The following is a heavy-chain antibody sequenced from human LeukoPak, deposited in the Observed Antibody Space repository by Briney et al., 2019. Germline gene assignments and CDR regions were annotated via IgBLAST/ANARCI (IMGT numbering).Heavy chain of an antibody. CDR1: GFTFSSYA. V-gene: IGHV3-21*01. CDR3: ASYMLLMGEYYFDY. D-gene: IGHD3-16*01. J-gene: IGHJ4*02. CDR2: ISSSSSYI. Sequence: GGSLRLSCAASGFTFSSYAMHWVRQAPGKGLEWVSSISSSSSYIYYADSVKGRFTISRDNAKNSLYLQMNSLRAEDTAVYYCASYMLLMGEYYFDYWGQGTLVTVSS.